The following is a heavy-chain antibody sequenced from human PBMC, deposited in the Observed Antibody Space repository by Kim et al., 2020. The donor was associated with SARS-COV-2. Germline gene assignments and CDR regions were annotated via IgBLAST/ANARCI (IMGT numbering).Heavy chain of an antibody. CDR2: T. J-gene: IGHJ4*02. Sequence: TRYAQKFQGRVTMTRDTSTSTVYMELSSLRSEDTAVYYCARSGGSRSYFDYWGQGTLVTVSS. D-gene: IGHD1-26*01. CDR3: ARSGGSRSYFDY. V-gene: IGHV1-46*01.